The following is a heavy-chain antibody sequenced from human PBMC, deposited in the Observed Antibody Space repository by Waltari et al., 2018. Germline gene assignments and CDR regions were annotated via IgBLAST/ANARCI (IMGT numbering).Heavy chain of an antibody. CDR3: ARVNGYQKGLVGL. Sequence: EVQLLESGGGLIQPGGSLGLSCAASGFIFSRYPMTWVRQAPGRGLDCVSSIRRGDGSTYYADSVKGRFTISRDNSKNTLYLQMSSLRAEDTAVYYCARVNGYQKGLVGLWGQGTLATVSS. CDR2: IRRGDGST. CDR1: GFIFSRYP. V-gene: IGHV3-23*01. J-gene: IGHJ4*02. D-gene: IGHD2-21*01.